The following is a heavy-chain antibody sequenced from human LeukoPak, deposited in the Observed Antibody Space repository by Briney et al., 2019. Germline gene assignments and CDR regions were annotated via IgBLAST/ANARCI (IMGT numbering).Heavy chain of an antibody. CDR1: GVSISSDY. D-gene: IGHD6-19*01. CDR2: IYYSGSS. J-gene: IGHJ4*02. Sequence: SETLSLTCTVSGVSISSDYWSWIRLPPGKGLEWIGYIYYSGSSNYNPSLKSRVTMSVDTSKNQFSLKLTSVTAADTAVYYCARGRRYGAVAGTLVDYWGQGTLVTVSS. CDR3: ARGRRYGAVAGTLVDY. V-gene: IGHV4-59*08.